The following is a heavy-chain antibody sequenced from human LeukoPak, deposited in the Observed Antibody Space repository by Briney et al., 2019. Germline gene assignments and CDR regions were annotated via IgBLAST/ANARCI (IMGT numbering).Heavy chain of an antibody. Sequence: GGSLRLSCAASGFTFSSYAMSWVRQAPGKGLEWVSAISGSGGSTYYADSVKGRFTISRDNSKNTLYLQMNSLRAEDTAVYYCAKDPDYSTSAEYFQHWGQGTLVTVSS. CDR3: AKDPDYSTSAEYFQH. D-gene: IGHD6-13*01. J-gene: IGHJ1*01. CDR1: GFTFSSYA. V-gene: IGHV3-23*01. CDR2: ISGSGGST.